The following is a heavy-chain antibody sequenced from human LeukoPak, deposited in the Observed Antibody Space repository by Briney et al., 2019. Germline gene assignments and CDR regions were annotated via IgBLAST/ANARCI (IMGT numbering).Heavy chain of an antibody. D-gene: IGHD3-3*01. CDR3: AHSSGVYYDFWSGYYRGYYYYYMDV. CDR2: IYWDDDK. J-gene: IGHJ6*03. V-gene: IGHV2-5*02. CDR1: GFSLSTSGVG. Sequence: SGPTLVNPTQTLTLTCTFSGFSLSTSGVGVGWIRQPPGKALEWLALIYWDDDKRYSPSLKSRLTITKDTSKNQVVLTMTNMDPVDTATYYCAHSSGVYYDFWSGYYRGYYYYYMDVWGKGTTVTVSS.